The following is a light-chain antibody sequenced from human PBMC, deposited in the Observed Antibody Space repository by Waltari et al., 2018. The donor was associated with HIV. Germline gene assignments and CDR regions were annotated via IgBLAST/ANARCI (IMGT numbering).Light chain of an antibody. CDR3: QQSYSTPPYS. CDR2: ATS. Sequence: DIQMTQSPSSLSASVGDRVTITCRASHNIDTYLNWYQQTPGKAPKLLISATSRLQTGVPSRFSGTGSGTDGTDFTLSITDLQPEDFATYYCQQSYSTPPYSFGQGTRLEIK. CDR1: HNIDTY. V-gene: IGKV1-39*01. J-gene: IGKJ2*01.